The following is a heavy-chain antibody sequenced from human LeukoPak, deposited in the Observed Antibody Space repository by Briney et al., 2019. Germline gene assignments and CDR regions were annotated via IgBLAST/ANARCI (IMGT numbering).Heavy chain of an antibody. Sequence: GGSLRLSCTASGVIFNNARMIWLRQTPGKGLEWVGRIRGETGGGTEDYYPVVKDRFTISRDDSKNTVYLQMNNMKAEDTAVYYCTTGMYGTDYYWGRGARVAVSS. V-gene: IGHV3-15*01. CDR1: GVIFNNAR. J-gene: IGHJ4*02. D-gene: IGHD1-1*01. CDR3: TTGMYGTDYY. CDR2: IRGETGGGTE.